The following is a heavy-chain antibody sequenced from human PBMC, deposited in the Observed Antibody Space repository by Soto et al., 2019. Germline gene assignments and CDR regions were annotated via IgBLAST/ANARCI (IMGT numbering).Heavy chain of an antibody. D-gene: IGHD3-3*01. J-gene: IGHJ6*02. CDR2: ISSSSSYI. CDR1: GFTFSSYS. V-gene: IGHV3-21*01. Sequence: EVQLVESGGGLVKPGGSLRLACAASGFTFSSYSMNWVRQAPGKGLEWVSAISSSSSYIYYADSVKGRFTISRDNAKNSQYLQRNSLRAEHTAVYYCARAPPGRQWYDFWSGPVEGGYYGMDVLGQGTTVTVSS. CDR3: ARAPPGRQWYDFWSGPVEGGYYGMDV.